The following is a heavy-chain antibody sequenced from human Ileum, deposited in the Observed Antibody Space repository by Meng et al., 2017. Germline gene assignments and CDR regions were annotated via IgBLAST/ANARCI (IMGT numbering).Heavy chain of an antibody. D-gene: IGHD1-26*01. Sequence: EVHLVESGGDLIQPGGSLRLSCAASGFTFSNYWLRWVRQAPGKGLVWVSRIHKDGSATAYADSVKGRFTISRDNAKNTLYLQMNSLRVEDTTVYYCARDSEAVGATIDYWGQGTLVTVSS. CDR2: IHKDGSAT. CDR3: ARDSEAVGATIDY. J-gene: IGHJ4*02. CDR1: GFTFSNYW. V-gene: IGHV3-74*01.